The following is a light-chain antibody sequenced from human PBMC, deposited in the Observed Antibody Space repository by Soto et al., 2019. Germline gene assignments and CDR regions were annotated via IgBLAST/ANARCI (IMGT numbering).Light chain of an antibody. Sequence: ETVLTQSPGTLSLSPGERATLSCRASQSVRSSYLAWYQQKPGQTPRLLIYGASSRATGIPDRFSGSGSVTDFTLTISVLEPEDFAVYFCQQYSSPPATFGQGTKVEIK. CDR2: GAS. CDR1: QSVRSSY. J-gene: IGKJ1*01. CDR3: QQYSSPPAT. V-gene: IGKV3-20*01.